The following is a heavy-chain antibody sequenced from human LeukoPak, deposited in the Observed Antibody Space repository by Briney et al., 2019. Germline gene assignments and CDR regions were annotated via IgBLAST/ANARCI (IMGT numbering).Heavy chain of an antibody. Sequence: GGSLRLSCAASGFTFSSYWMHWVCQAPGKGPVWVSRVDVHGQGTAYADSVKGRFTISRDNAKNTLSLQMNSLSAEDTAVYYCARSNYDSTTFYYHLDLWGQGTLVTVSS. CDR1: GFTFSSYW. V-gene: IGHV3-74*01. J-gene: IGHJ5*02. D-gene: IGHD2/OR15-2a*01. CDR2: VDVHGQGT. CDR3: ARSNYDSTTFYYHLDL.